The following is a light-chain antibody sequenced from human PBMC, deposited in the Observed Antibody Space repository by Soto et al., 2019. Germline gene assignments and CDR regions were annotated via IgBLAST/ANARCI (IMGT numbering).Light chain of an antibody. Sequence: QSALTQPASVSGSPGQSITISCTGSSSDVDDYKFVSWYQHHPGKAPKLVIYEVRNRPSGVSNRFSGSKSGNTASLTISGLQAEDEADYYCCSYRGISTPVWVFGGGTKLTVL. J-gene: IGLJ3*02. CDR3: CSYRGISTPVWV. CDR2: EVR. CDR1: SSDVDDYKF. V-gene: IGLV2-14*01.